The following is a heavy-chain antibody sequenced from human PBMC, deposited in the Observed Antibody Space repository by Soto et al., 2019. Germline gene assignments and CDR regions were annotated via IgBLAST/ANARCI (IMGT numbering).Heavy chain of an antibody. CDR2: IIPIFGTA. CDR1: GGTLSSYA. J-gene: IGHJ4*02. Sequence: SVKVSCKASGGTLSSYAISWVRQAPGQGLEWMGGIIPIFGTANYAQKFQGRVTITADKSTSTAYMELSSLRSEDTAVYYCAREGDILTGYLAAPFDYWGQGTLVTVSS. CDR3: AREGDILTGYLAAPFDY. D-gene: IGHD3-9*01. V-gene: IGHV1-69*06.